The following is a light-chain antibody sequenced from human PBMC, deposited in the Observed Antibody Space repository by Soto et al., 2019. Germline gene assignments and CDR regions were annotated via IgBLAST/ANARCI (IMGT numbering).Light chain of an antibody. J-gene: IGLJ1*01. CDR2: VGTGGIVG. CDR1: SGYSNYK. V-gene: IGLV9-49*01. CDR3: GADHGSGSNFAYV. Sequence: QSALTQPPSASASLGASVTLTCTLSSGYSNYKVDWYQQRPGKGPRFVMRVGTGGIVGSKGDGIPDRFSVLGSGLNRYLTIKNIHEEDESDYHCGADHGSGSNFAYVFGTGTKLTVL.